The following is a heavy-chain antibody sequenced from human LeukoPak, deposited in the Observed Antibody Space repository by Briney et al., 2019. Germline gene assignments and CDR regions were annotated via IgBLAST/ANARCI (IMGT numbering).Heavy chain of an antibody. CDR3: ARDSTEGSYFYYFDY. D-gene: IGHD1-26*01. CDR1: GFTFSSYS. CDR2: ISSTSTYI. J-gene: IGHJ4*02. V-gene: IGHV3-21*01. Sequence: GGSLRLSCAASGFTFSSYSMNWVRQAPGKGLEWVSSISSTSTYISYADSVKGRFTISRDNAKNSLYLQMNSLRAEDTAVYYCARDSTEGSYFYYFDYWGQGTLVTVSS.